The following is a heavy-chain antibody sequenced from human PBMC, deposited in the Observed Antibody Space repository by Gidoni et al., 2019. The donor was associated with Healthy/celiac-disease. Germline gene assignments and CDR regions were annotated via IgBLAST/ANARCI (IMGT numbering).Heavy chain of an antibody. CDR3: ANGRPYYYDSSGYDYYFDY. V-gene: IGHV3-30*18. J-gene: IGHJ4*02. CDR1: GFTFGSYG. CDR2: ISYDGSNK. D-gene: IGHD3-22*01. Sequence: QVQLVESGGGVVQPGRSLRLSCAASGFTFGSYGMHWLRQAPGKALEGVAVISYDGSNKYYADAVKGRFTISRDNSKNTLYLQMNSLRAEDTAVYYCANGRPYYYDSSGYDYYFDYWGQGTLVTVSS.